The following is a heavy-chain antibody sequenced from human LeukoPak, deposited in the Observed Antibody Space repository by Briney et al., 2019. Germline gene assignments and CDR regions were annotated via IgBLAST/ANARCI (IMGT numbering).Heavy chain of an antibody. Sequence: PGGSLRLSCSASGFTFSTYSMNWVRQAPGKGLEWVANILSSSSIINYPDSVKGRFTISRDNAKNSLYLQLNSLRDEDTAVYYYARGKGYSGYDYGDFDYWGQGTLVTVSS. J-gene: IGHJ4*02. V-gene: IGHV3-48*02. CDR2: ILSSSSII. CDR1: GFTFSTYS. CDR3: ARGKGYSGYDYGDFDY. D-gene: IGHD5-12*01.